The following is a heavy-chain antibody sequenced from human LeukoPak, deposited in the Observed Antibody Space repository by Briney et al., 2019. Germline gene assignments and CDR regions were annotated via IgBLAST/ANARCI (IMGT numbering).Heavy chain of an antibody. J-gene: IGHJ4*02. CDR3: TRSLGSGWYDGDY. D-gene: IGHD6-19*01. CDR1: GFTFGDYS. V-gene: IGHV3-49*03. Sequence: GGSLRLSCTASGFTFGDYSLSWLRQAQGQVLEWVGFISTRSYSGTAEYAASVKGRFTISRDDSKSIAYLQMNSLKIEDTAVYYCTRSLGSGWYDGDYWGQGTLVTVSS. CDR2: ISTRSYSGTA.